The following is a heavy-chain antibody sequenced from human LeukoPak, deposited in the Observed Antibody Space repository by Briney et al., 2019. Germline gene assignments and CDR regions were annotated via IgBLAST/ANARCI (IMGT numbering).Heavy chain of an antibody. CDR2: ISAYNGNT. CDR3: ARFYQYGGGDY. Sequence: ASVKVSCKASGYTFTSYDINWVRQATGQGLEWMGWISAYNGNTNYAQKLQGRVTMTTDTSTSTAYMELRSLRSDDTAVYYCARFYQYGGGDYWGQGTLVTVSS. V-gene: IGHV1-18*01. CDR1: GYTFTSYD. D-gene: IGHD4-23*01. J-gene: IGHJ4*02.